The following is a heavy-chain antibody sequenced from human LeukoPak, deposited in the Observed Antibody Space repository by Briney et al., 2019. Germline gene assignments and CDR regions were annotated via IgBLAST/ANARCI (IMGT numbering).Heavy chain of an antibody. V-gene: IGHV4-30-2*01. D-gene: IGHD2-15*01. CDR2: IYHSGST. J-gene: IGHJ2*01. CDR3: ARGLSGYCSGGSCPWYFDL. Sequence: SETLSLTCTVSGGSISSGGYYWSWIRQPPGKGLEWSGYIYHSGSTYYNPSLKSRVTISVDRSKNQFSLKLSSVTAADTAVYYCARGLSGYCSGGSCPWYFDLWGRGTLVTVSS. CDR1: GGSISSGGYY.